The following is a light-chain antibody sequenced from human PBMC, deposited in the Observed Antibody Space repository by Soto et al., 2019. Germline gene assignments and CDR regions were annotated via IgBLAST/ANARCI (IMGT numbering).Light chain of an antibody. V-gene: IGKV4-1*01. CDR1: QSVLYSSNNKNY. CDR2: WAS. J-gene: IGKJ2*01. CDR3: QQYYSTPYT. Sequence: DIVMTQSPDSLAVSLGERATINCKSSQSVLYSSNNKNYLAWYQQTPGQPPKLLIYWASTRGSGVPDRFSGSGSGTDFTLTISSLKPEDGAVYYCQQYYSTPYTFGQGTKLEIK.